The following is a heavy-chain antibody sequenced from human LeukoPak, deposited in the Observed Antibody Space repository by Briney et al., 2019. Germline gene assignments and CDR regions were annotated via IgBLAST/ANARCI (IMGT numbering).Heavy chain of an antibody. CDR3: ATGGKYSSSWYNFDY. D-gene: IGHD6-13*01. V-gene: IGHV1-24*01. Sequence: ASVKVSCKVSGYTLTELSMHWVRQAPGKGLEWMGGFDPEDGETINAQKFQGRVTMTEDTSTDTAYMELSSLRSEDTAVYYCATGGKYSSSWYNFDYWGQGTLVTVSS. CDR2: FDPEDGET. CDR1: GYTLTELS. J-gene: IGHJ4*02.